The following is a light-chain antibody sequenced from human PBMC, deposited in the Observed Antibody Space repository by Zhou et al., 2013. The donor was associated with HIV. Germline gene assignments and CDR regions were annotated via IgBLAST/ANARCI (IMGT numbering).Light chain of an antibody. Sequence: EIVMTQSPATLSVSPGERATISCRASQSVDGYLAWYQQKPGQAPRLLIYDSSTRATGCPGRFSGSGSGTDFTLTISSLESEDRAIYSCQQYNDWPWTFGQGTKVEIK. CDR1: QSVDGY. V-gene: IGKV3-15*01. CDR3: QQYNDWPWT. J-gene: IGKJ1*01. CDR2: DSS.